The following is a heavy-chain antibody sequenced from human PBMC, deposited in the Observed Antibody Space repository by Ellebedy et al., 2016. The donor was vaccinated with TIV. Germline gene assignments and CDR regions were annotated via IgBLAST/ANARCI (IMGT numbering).Heavy chain of an antibody. V-gene: IGHV1-2*02. J-gene: IGHJ5*02. CDR3: AREAAAGRSWFDP. Sequence: AASVKVSCKASGYTFTGYYMHWVRQAPGQGLEWMGWINPHSGGTNYAQKFQGRVTMTRDTSIYTAYMELNRLRSDDTAVYYCAREAAAGRSWFDPWGQGTLVTVSS. D-gene: IGHD6-13*01. CDR1: GYTFTGYY. CDR2: INPHSGGT.